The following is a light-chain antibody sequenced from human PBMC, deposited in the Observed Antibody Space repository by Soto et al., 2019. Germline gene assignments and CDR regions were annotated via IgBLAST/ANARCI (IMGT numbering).Light chain of an antibody. Sequence: QSALTQPASVSGSPGQTITISCTGTSSDVGGYNYLSWYQQHPGKAPKVMIYEVSNRPSGVYHRFSGSKSGNTASLTISGLQAEDEADYFCSSYTTSGTPVFGGGTKLTVL. CDR3: SSYTTSGTPV. CDR2: EVS. CDR1: SSDVGGYNY. V-gene: IGLV2-14*01. J-gene: IGLJ3*02.